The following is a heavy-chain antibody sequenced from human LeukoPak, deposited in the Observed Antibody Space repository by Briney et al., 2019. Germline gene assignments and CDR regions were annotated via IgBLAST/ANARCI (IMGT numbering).Heavy chain of an antibody. D-gene: IGHD3-10*01. CDR2: INPYSGGT. CDR3: ASGNGSGSYVWFDP. J-gene: IGHJ5*02. CDR1: GYTLTVYY. V-gene: IGHV1-2*02. Sequence: ASVKVSCKASGYTLTVYYMHWVRQAPGQGLEWMGWINPYSGGTNYAQKFQGRVTMTRDTSISTAYMELSRLRSDDTAVYYCASGNGSGSYVWFDPWGQGTLVTVSS.